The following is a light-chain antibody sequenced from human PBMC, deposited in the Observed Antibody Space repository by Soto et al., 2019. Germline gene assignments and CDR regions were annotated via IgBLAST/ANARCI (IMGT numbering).Light chain of an antibody. Sequence: EVVMTQSPATLSVSPGERATLSCGASQSITNNLAWYQQKPGQAPRLLIYAAHTRATGIPARFSGSGCGTEFTLTISSLLSEDFALYYCQQYETWPRTFGQGTKLEVK. CDR2: AAH. CDR3: QQYETWPRT. V-gene: IGKV3-15*01. CDR1: QSITNN. J-gene: IGKJ1*01.